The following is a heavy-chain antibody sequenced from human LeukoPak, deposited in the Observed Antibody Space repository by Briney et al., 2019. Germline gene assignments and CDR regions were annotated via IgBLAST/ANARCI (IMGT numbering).Heavy chain of an antibody. J-gene: IGHJ5*02. D-gene: IGHD6-13*01. CDR1: GFTFSSYS. CDR2: ITTSSSYI. Sequence: GGSLRLSCVASGFTFSSYSMNWVRQAPGKRLEWVSSITTSSSYIYYADSVRGRFTISRDDAKNSLYLQMNSLRAEDTAVYYCARDPAAAGTVWLDPWGQGTLVTVSS. V-gene: IGHV3-21*01. CDR3: ARDPAAAGTVWLDP.